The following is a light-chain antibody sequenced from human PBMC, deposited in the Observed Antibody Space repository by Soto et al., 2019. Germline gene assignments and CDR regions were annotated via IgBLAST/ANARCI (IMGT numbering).Light chain of an antibody. CDR3: SSYTNSDSYVL. CDR1: SSDVGGYNY. Sequence: QSVLTQPASVSGSPGQSITISCTGTSSDVGGYNYVSWYQQHPGKAPKLMIYDVTYRPSGVSNRFSGSKSGNTASLTISGLQAEDEADYYCSSYTNSDSYVLFGGGTKVTVL. V-gene: IGLV2-14*01. CDR2: DVT. J-gene: IGLJ2*01.